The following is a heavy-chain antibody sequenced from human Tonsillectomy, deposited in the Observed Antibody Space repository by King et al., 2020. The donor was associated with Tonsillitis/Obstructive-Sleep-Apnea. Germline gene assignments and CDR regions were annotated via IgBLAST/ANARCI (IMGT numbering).Heavy chain of an antibody. CDR1: GFSLSTSGMC. J-gene: IGHJ5*02. D-gene: IGHD2-2*01. CDR2: IDWDDDK. V-gene: IGHV2-70*11. Sequence: TLQESGPALLKPTQTLTLTCTFSGFSLSTSGMCMSWIRQPPGKALEWLARIDWDDDKYYSTSLKTRLTISKDTSKNQVVLTMTNMEPVDTATYYCARIQPDCSSTGRWFDPWGQGTLVTVSS. CDR3: ARIQPDCSSTGRWFDP.